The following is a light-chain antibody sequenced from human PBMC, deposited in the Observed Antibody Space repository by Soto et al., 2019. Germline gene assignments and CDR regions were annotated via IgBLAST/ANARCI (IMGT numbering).Light chain of an antibody. Sequence: QSALTQPASVSGSRGQSITISCTGTSSDVGGYNYVSWYQQHPGKAPKLIIYDVSHRPSGVSNRFSGSKSGNTASLTISGLQAEDEADYYCNSYTRSSTAVFGGGTQLTVL. J-gene: IGLJ7*01. CDR1: SSDVGGYNY. CDR3: NSYTRSSTAV. V-gene: IGLV2-14*01. CDR2: DVS.